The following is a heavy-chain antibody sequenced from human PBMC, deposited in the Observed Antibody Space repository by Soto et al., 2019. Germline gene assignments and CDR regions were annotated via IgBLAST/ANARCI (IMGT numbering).Heavy chain of an antibody. Sequence: GGSLRLSCAASGFTFSSYSMNWVRQAPGKGLEWVSSISSSSSYIYYADSVKGRFTISRDNAKNSLYLQMNSLRAEDTAVYYCARTSFPDGPNGASPEENWFDPWGQGTLVTVSS. V-gene: IGHV3-21*01. CDR1: GFTFSSYS. CDR2: ISSSSSYI. CDR3: ARTSFPDGPNGASPEENWFDP. J-gene: IGHJ5*02. D-gene: IGHD3-10*01.